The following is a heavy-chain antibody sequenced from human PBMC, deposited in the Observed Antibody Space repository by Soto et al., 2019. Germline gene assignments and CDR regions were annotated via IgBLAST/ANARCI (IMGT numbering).Heavy chain of an antibody. V-gene: IGHV3-66*01. D-gene: IGHD2-21*02. CDR3: ARDRGGDYGPTFDY. Sequence: EVQLVESGGGLVQPGGSLRLSCAASGFTVSSNYMSWVRQAPGKGLEWVSVIYSGGSTYYADSVKGRFTISRDNSKNTLYLQMTSLRAEDTAVYYCARDRGGDYGPTFDYWGQGTLVTVSS. CDR1: GFTVSSNY. J-gene: IGHJ4*02. CDR2: IYSGGST.